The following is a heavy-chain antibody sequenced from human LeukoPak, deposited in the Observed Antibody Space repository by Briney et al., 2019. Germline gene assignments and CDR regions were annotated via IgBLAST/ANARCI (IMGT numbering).Heavy chain of an antibody. V-gene: IGHV3-11*01. CDR1: GFTFSDYY. J-gene: IGHJ5*02. CDR3: ARVWAQAAAGVIWFDP. CDR2: ISSSGSTI. Sequence: PWGSLRLSCAASGFTFSDYYMSWIRQAPGKGLEWVSYISSSGSTIYYADSVKGRFTISRDNAKNSLYLQMNSLRAEDTAVYYCARVWAQAAAGVIWFDPWGQGTLVTVSS. D-gene: IGHD6-13*01.